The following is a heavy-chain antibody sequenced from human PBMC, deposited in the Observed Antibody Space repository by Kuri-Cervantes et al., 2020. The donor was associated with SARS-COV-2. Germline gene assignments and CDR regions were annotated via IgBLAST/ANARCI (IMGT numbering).Heavy chain of an antibody. V-gene: IGHV3-21*01. CDR2: ISSSSSYI. CDR3: ARDLRLWQQLVTGYYYGMDV. CDR1: GFTFSSYS. J-gene: IGHJ6*02. D-gene: IGHD6-13*01. Sequence: GESLKISCAASGFTFSSYSMNWVRQAPGKGLEWVSSISSSSSYIYYADSVKGRFTISRDNAKNSLYLQMNSLRAEDTAVYYCARDLRLWQQLVTGYYYGMDVWGQGTTVTVSS.